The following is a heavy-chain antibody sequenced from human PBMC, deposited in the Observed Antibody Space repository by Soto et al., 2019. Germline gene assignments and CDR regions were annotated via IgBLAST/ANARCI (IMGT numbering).Heavy chain of an antibody. CDR1: GDSINSAGYY. D-gene: IGHD3-3*01. Sequence: SETLSLTCTVSGDSINSAGYYWSWIRQHPGQGLERIGYIYYGGNTYYNASLKSRITASVDTSKNQFSLKLSSMTAADTAAYYCARIKLADGFWDAFDFWGQGKMIVV. J-gene: IGHJ3*01. V-gene: IGHV4-31*03. CDR2: IYYGGNT. CDR3: ARIKLADGFWDAFDF.